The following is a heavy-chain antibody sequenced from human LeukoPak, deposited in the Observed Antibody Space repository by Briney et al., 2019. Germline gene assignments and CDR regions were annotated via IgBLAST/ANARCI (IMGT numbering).Heavy chain of an antibody. Sequence: GGSLRLPCAASGFTFSDYYMSWIRQAPGKGLEWVSYISSSGSPIYYADSVRGRFTISRDNAKNSLYLQMNSLRAEDTAVYYCAREGTGRYYYYYYMDVWGRGTTVTISS. CDR2: ISSSGSPI. V-gene: IGHV3-11*04. CDR3: AREGTGRYYYYYYMDV. CDR1: GFTFSDYY. J-gene: IGHJ6*03. D-gene: IGHD1-1*01.